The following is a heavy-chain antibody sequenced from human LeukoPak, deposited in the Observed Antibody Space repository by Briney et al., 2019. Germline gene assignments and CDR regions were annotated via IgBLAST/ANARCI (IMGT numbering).Heavy chain of an antibody. V-gene: IGHV3-23*01. CDR3: AKGMQWLAYFDY. CDR2: ISGSGGST. D-gene: IGHD6-19*01. CDR1: GFTVSSNY. J-gene: IGHJ4*02. Sequence: GGSLRLSCAASGFTVSSNYMSWVRQAPGKGLEWVSAISGSGGSTYYADSVKGRFTISRDNSKNTLYLQMNSLRAEDTAVYYCAKGMQWLAYFDYWGQGTLVTVSS.